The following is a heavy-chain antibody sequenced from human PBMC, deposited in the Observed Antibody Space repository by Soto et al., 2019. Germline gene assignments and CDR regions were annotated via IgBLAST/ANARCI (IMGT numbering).Heavy chain of an antibody. Sequence: QVQLVQSGAEVKKPGSSVKVSCKASGGTFSSYAISWVRQAPGQGLEWMGGIIPIFGTANYAQKFQGRVTIAADESTSKAYMELSSLRSEDTAVYYCARGYTAMVPLSYGMDVWGQGTTVTVSS. CDR2: IIPIFGTA. J-gene: IGHJ6*02. CDR3: ARGYTAMVPLSYGMDV. V-gene: IGHV1-69*12. D-gene: IGHD5-18*01. CDR1: GGTFSSYA.